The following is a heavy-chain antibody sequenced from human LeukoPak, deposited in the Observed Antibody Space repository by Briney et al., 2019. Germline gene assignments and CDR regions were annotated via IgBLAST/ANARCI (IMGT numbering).Heavy chain of an antibody. Sequence: ASVKVSCKASGYTFTSYGISWVRQAPGQGREWMGWISAYNGNTNYAQKLQGRVTMTTDTSTSTAYMELRSLRSDDTAVYYCARDCSSTSCTGQFDYWGQGTLVSVSS. V-gene: IGHV1-18*01. J-gene: IGHJ4*02. CDR1: GYTFTSYG. CDR2: ISAYNGNT. D-gene: IGHD2-2*01. CDR3: ARDCSSTSCTGQFDY.